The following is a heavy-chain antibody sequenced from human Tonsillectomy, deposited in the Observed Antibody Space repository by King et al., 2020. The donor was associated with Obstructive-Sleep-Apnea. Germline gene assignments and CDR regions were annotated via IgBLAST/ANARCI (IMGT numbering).Heavy chain of an antibody. Sequence: QLVKSGGGLVQPGRSLRLSCAASGFTFDDYAMHWVRQAPGKGLEWVSGISWNSGSIGYADSVKGRFTISRDNAKNSLYLQMNSLRAEDTALYYCAKGLRYYYDSSGPPVGYWGQGTLVTVSS. D-gene: IGHD3-22*01. CDR3: AKGLRYYYDSSGPPVGY. CDR1: GFTFDDYA. J-gene: IGHJ4*02. CDR2: ISWNSGSI. V-gene: IGHV3-9*01.